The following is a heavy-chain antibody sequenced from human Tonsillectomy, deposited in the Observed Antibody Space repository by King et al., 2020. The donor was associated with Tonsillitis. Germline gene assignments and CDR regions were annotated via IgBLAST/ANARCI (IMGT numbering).Heavy chain of an antibody. J-gene: IGHJ4*02. CDR1: GYSFTTYW. V-gene: IGHV5-10-1*03. D-gene: IGHD6-13*01. CDR2: IDPSDSYT. Sequence: VQLVESGAEVKKPGESLRISCKGSGYSFTTYWITWVRQMPGKGLEWMGTIDPSDSYTNYSQSFQGHVTISADKSINTAYLQWSRLKASDTAMYYCARTAGIAAAGTFPDYWGQGTLVTVSS. CDR3: ARTAGIAAAGTFPDY.